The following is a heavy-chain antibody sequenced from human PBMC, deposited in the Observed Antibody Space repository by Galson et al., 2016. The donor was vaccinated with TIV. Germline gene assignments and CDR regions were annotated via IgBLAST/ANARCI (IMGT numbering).Heavy chain of an antibody. J-gene: IGHJ6*02. Sequence: SLRLSCAASGLSVSINYMTWVRQAPGKGLEWVSLISDGGNTYYPDSVKGRFTISRDHSKNTLYLQMNSLRVEDTAVYYCARDRVVDATYYYYDYGMDVWGQGTAVTVSS. CDR3: ARDRVVDATYYYYDYGMDV. CDR1: GLSVSINY. CDR2: ISDGGNT. D-gene: IGHD2-15*01. V-gene: IGHV3-66*02.